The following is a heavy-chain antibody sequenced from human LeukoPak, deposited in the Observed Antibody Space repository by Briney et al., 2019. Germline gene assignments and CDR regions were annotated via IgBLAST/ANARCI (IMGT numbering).Heavy chain of an antibody. CDR3: ARYIRSGDYYMDV. Sequence: SETLSPTRTVSGGSLSHHYWRWLRPPPPSRLAWIGYIYYSGSTNHNPPLTRRVTKPVNTSNHQFFLQLTSVTAADTAIYYCARYIRSGDYYMDVWGEGTTVTVSS. CDR2: IYYSGST. CDR1: GGSLSHHY. J-gene: IGHJ6*03. D-gene: IGHD3-3*01. V-gene: IGHV4-59*11.